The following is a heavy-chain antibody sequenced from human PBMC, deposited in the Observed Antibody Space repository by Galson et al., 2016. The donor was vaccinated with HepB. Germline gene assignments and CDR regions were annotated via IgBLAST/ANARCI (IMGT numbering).Heavy chain of an antibody. CDR2: INHFGVT. CDR3: ARGPLLYGSGSNAY. V-gene: IGHV4-34*01. CDR1: GGSFSGYY. J-gene: IGHJ4*02. D-gene: IGHD3-10*01. Sequence: SETLSLTCAVYGGSFSGYYWSWIRQSPEKGLEWIADINHFGVTNYKSSLKSRVTISVDTTKNHFFLNRTSVTAADSGIYYCARGPLLYGSGSNAYWGQGSLVTVSS.